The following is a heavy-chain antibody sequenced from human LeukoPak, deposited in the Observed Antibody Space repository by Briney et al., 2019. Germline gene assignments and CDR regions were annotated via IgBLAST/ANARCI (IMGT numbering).Heavy chain of an antibody. CDR3: ARVGRDCSSTSCYYFDY. V-gene: IGHV5-51*01. Sequence: PGESLKISCKGSGYSFTSYWIGWVRQMPGKGLEWMGIIYPGDSDTRYSPSFQGQVTISADKSISTAYLQWSSLKASDTAMYYCARVGRDCSSTSCYYFDYWGQGTLVTVSS. D-gene: IGHD2-2*01. CDR2: IYPGDSDT. CDR1: GYSFTSYW. J-gene: IGHJ4*02.